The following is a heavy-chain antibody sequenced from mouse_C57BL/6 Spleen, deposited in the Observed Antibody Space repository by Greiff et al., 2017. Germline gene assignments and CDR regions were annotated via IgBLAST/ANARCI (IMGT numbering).Heavy chain of an antibody. CDR2: IDPNSGGT. D-gene: IGHD1-1*01. J-gene: IGHJ2*01. CDR3: ARYYYGSSQFSDYFDY. V-gene: IGHV1-72*01. Sequence: QVQLQQPGAELVKPGASVKLSCKASGYTFTSYWMHWVKQRPGRGLEWIGRIDPNSGGTKYNEKFKSKATLTVDKPSSTAYMQLSSLTSEDSAVYYGARYYYGSSQFSDYFDYWGQGTTLTVSS. CDR1: GYTFTSYW.